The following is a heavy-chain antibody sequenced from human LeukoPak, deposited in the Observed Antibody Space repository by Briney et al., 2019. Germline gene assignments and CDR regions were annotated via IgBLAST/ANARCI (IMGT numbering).Heavy chain of an antibody. D-gene: IGHD2-2*02. V-gene: IGHV4-34*01. CDR3: ARVRGYCSSTSCYNNYYYYYMDV. J-gene: IGHJ6*03. CDR2: INHSGST. CDR1: GGSFSGYY. Sequence: SETLSLTSAVYGGSFSGYYWSWIRQPPGKGLEWIGEINHSGSTNYNPPLKSRVTISVDTSKNQFSLKLSSVTVADTAVYYCARVRGYCSSTSCYNNYYYYYMDVWGKGTTVTVSS.